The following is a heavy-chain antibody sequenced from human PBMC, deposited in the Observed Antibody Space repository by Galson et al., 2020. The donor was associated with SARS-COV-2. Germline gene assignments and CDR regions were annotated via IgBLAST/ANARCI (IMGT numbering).Heavy chain of an antibody. CDR3: ARDLDQAIGYNYYYGMDV. V-gene: IGHV1-3*01. Sequence: ASVKVSCKAYGYTFISYSVDWVRQAPGQRLEWMGWINAGNGNTKYSQKFQGRLTITRDTSASTAYMELSSLTSEDTAVYYCARDLDQAIGYNYYYGMDVWGQGTTVTVSS. D-gene: IGHD5-18*01. CDR2: INAGNGNT. J-gene: IGHJ6*02. CDR1: GYTFISYS.